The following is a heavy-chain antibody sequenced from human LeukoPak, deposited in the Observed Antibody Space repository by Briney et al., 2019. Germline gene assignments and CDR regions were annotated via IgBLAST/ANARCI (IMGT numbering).Heavy chain of an antibody. CDR3: ARPLMDV. CDR1: GYTFTSYN. V-gene: IGHV1-46*01. Sequence: SVTVSCKTSGYTFTSYNIHWVRQAPGQGLEWMGIINPVGGSTTYAKKTQGRVTMTRDTSTSTVYMDLSSLRSEDTAVYYCARPLMDVWGQGTT. CDR2: INPVGGST. J-gene: IGHJ6*02.